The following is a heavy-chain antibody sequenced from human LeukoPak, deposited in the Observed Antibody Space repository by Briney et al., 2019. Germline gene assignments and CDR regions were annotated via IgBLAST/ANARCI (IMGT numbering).Heavy chain of an antibody. D-gene: IGHD3-22*01. Sequence: GGSLRLSCAASGFTFSIYTMNWVRQAPGKGLQWVSSISSSSNYIYYADSVKGRFTISRDNAKNSLYLQMNSLRAEDTAVYYCARDYDGSGYFGYWGQGTLVTVSS. J-gene: IGHJ4*02. CDR1: GFTFSIYT. CDR2: ISSSSNYI. V-gene: IGHV3-21*01. CDR3: ARDYDGSGYFGY.